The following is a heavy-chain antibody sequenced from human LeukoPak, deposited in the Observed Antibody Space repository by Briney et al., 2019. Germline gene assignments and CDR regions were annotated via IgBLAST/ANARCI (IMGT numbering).Heavy chain of an antibody. V-gene: IGHV1-18*01. D-gene: IGHD3-10*01. J-gene: IGHJ4*02. CDR1: GYTFTSYG. CDR3: ARDPDLNYYGSGSPSRY. CDR2: ISAYNGNT. Sequence: ASVKVSCKASGYTFTSYGISWVRQAPGQGLEWMGWISAYNGNTNYAQKFQGRVTITADKSTSTAYMELSSLRSEDTAVYYCARDPDLNYYGSGSPSRYWGQGTLVTVSS.